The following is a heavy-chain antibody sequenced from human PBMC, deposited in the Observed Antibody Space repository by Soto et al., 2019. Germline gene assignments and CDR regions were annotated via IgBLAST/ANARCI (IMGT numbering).Heavy chain of an antibody. CDR1: GGSFSGYY. J-gene: IGHJ6*02. D-gene: IGHD2-2*01. CDR3: ARGPGNIVVVPAANPGMDV. V-gene: IGHV4-34*01. CDR2: INHSGST. Sequence: QVQLQQWGAGLLKPSETLSLTCAVYGGSFSGYYWSWIRQPPGKGLEWIGEINHSGSTNYNPSLKSPVPVSVDTSKNQFSLKLSSVTAADTAVYYCARGPGNIVVVPAANPGMDVWGQGTTVTVSS.